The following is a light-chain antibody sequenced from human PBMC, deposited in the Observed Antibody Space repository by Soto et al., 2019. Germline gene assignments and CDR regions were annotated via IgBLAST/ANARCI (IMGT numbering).Light chain of an antibody. Sequence: QSVLTQPPSASGTPGQRVTISCSGGSSNIGSNTVNWYQQLPGTAPKLLIYSDNQRPSGVPDRFSGSKSGTSASLAISGLQSEDEDDYYCAAWDASLNGWVFGGGTKVTVL. CDR1: SSNIGSNT. CDR3: AAWDASLNGWV. CDR2: SDN. J-gene: IGLJ3*02. V-gene: IGLV1-44*01.